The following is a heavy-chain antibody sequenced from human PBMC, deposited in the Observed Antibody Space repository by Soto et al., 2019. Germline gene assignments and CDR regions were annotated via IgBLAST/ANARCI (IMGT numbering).Heavy chain of an antibody. D-gene: IGHD6-19*01. CDR3: TRAIAVGSTSLDY. J-gene: IGHJ4*02. CDR2: ISSRSAKI. CDR1: GFTFSSYS. V-gene: IGHV3-48*02. Sequence: GSLRLSCAASGFTFSSYSMNWVRQAPGQGLEWLSYISSRSAKILYADSVKGRFTISRGDAKNSLYLHMVSLRDEDTAVYFCTRAIAVGSTSLDYWGQGTLVTVSS.